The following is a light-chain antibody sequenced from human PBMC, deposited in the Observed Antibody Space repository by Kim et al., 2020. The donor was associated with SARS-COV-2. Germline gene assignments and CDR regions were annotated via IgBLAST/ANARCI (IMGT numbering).Light chain of an antibody. V-gene: IGKV3-11*01. J-gene: IGKJ5*01. CDR2: DAC. CDR3: QQRSNWPPIT. Sequence: SAGKMATPSCRARQSISSYLAWYQQKPGQAHRLLIYDACNRATGIPARFSGSGSGKDFTLTISSLEPEDFAVYYCQQRSNWPPITFGQGTRLEIK. CDR1: QSISSY.